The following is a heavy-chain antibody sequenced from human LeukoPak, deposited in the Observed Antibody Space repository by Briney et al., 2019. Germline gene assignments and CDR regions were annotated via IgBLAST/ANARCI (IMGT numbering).Heavy chain of an antibody. D-gene: IGHD3-3*01. CDR1: GFTVSSNY. J-gene: IGHJ6*03. CDR2: IYSGGST. Sequence: GGSLRLSCAASGFTVSSNYMSWVRQAPGKGLEWVSVIYSGGSTYYADSVKGRFIISRDNSKNTLYLQMNSLRAEDTAVYYCARGSRITIFGVVHYYMDVWGKGTTVTVSS. V-gene: IGHV3-66*02. CDR3: ARGSRITIFGVVHYYMDV.